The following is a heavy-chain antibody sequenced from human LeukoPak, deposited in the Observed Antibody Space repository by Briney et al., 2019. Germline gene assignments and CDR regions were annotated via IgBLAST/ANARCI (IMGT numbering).Heavy chain of an antibody. V-gene: IGHV4-59*01. CDR3: ARDREFSGSYPDAFDI. Sequence: SETLSLTCTVSGGSISSYYWSWIRQPPGKGLEWIGYIYYSGSTNYNPSLESRVAMSVDTSKNQFSLKLRSVTAADTAVYYCARDREFSGSYPDAFDIWGQGRMVTVSS. J-gene: IGHJ3*02. D-gene: IGHD1-26*01. CDR2: IYYSGST. CDR1: GGSISSYY.